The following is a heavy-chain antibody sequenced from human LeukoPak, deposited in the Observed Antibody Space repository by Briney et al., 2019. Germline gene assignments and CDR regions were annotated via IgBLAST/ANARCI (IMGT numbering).Heavy chain of an antibody. Sequence: PGGSLRLSCAASGFTVSSNYLSWVRQAPGKGLECVSVNYSGGNTYYADSVTGRFNISRDNSKKTMFLQMNSLRAEETAVYYGARRGDGGRSFCYWGQGTLVTVSS. CDR1: GFTVSSNY. J-gene: IGHJ4*02. CDR2: NYSGGNT. V-gene: IGHV3-53*01. D-gene: IGHD4-23*01. CDR3: ARRGDGGRSFCY.